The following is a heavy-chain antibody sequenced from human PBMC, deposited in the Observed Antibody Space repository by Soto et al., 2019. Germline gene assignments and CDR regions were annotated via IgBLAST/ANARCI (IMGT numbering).Heavy chain of an antibody. V-gene: IGHV1-69*02. CDR3: ALLYGDYGYYGMDV. CDR1: AGTFSSYT. J-gene: IGHJ6*02. D-gene: IGHD4-17*01. CDR2: IIPILGIA. Sequence: QVQLVQSGAEVKKPGSSVKVSCKASAGTFSSYTISWVRQAPGQGLEWMGRIIPILGIANYAQKFQGRVTITADKSTSTAYMELSSLRSEDTAVYYCALLYGDYGYYGMDVWGQGTTVTVSS.